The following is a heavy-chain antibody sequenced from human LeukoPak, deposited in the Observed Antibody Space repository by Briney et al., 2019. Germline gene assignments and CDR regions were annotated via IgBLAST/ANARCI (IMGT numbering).Heavy chain of an antibody. J-gene: IGHJ4*02. CDR2: IYYSGST. V-gene: IGHV4-39*07. D-gene: IGHD6-13*01. CDR3: ARVFIAAAGYFDY. CDR1: GGSISSSSYY. Sequence: SETPSLTCTVSGGSISSSSYYWGWIRQPPGKGLEWIGSIYYSGSTYYNPSLKSRVTISVDRSKNQFSLKLSSVTAADTAVYYCARVFIAAAGYFDYWGQGTLVTVSS.